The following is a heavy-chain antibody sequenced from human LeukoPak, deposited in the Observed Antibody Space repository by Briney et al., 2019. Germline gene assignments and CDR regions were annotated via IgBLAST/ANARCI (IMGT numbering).Heavy chain of an antibody. CDR2: IYYSGST. D-gene: IGHD6-19*01. CDR1: GGSISSYY. V-gene: IGHV4-59*12. Sequence: SETLSLTCTVSGGSISSYYWSWIRQPPGKGLEWIGYIYYSGSTNYNPSLKSRVTISVDKSKNQFSLKLSSVTAADTAVYYCARPYSSGWTGYLYFDLWGRGTLVTVSS. J-gene: IGHJ2*01. CDR3: ARPYSSGWTGYLYFDL.